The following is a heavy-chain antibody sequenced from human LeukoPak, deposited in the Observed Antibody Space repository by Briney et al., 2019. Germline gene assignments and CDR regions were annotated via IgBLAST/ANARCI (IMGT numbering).Heavy chain of an antibody. CDR1: GGSFSGYY. J-gene: IGHJ3*02. CDR3: ARIYYYDSSGVPDAFDI. Sequence: SETLSLTCAVYGGSFSGYYWSWIRQPPGKGLEWIGEINHSGSTNYNPSLKSRVTISVDTSKNQFSLKLSSVTAADTAVYYCARIYYYDSSGVPDAFDIWGQGTMVTVSS. V-gene: IGHV4-34*01. D-gene: IGHD3-22*01. CDR2: INHSGST.